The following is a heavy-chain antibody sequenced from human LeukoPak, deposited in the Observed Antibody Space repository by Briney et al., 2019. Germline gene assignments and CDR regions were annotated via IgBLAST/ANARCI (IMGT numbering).Heavy chain of an antibody. CDR3: ARGIRWASDY. V-gene: IGHV3-64*01. Sequence: GGSLRLSCAASGFTFSIYGMVWVRQAPGKGLEYVSGITSNGGTTYYGNPVKGRFTISRGNSKDTLYLQMGSLRTEDMAVYYCARGIRWASDYWGQGSLVTVAS. CDR1: GFTFSIYG. J-gene: IGHJ4*02. CDR2: ITSNGGTT. D-gene: IGHD4-23*01.